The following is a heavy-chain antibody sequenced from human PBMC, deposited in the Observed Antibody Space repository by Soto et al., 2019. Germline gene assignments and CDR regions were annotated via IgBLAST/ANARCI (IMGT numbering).Heavy chain of an antibody. CDR1: GGSLTNYF. D-gene: IGHD2-21*02. CDR3: ARFQYTVVTPFDL. CDR2: IRYSGKT. J-gene: IGHJ3*01. Sequence: QVQLQESGPGLVEPSETLSLTCTVSGGSLTNYFWTWIRQSPGKGLEWIAYIRYSGKTDYNPSLQSWVTISLDTPKNQFSLKLTSVTAADTAMYYCARFQYTVVTPFDLWGQGTMVIVSS. V-gene: IGHV4-59*01.